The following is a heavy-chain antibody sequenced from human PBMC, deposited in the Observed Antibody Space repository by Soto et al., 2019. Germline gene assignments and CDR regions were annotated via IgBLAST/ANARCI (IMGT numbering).Heavy chain of an antibody. CDR1: GFTVSSNY. J-gene: IGHJ3*02. CDR2: IYSGGST. V-gene: IGHV3-53*01. CDR3: AKRGLERSLDAFDM. D-gene: IGHD3-3*01. Sequence: PGGSLRLSCAASGFTVSSNYMSWVRQAPGKGLEWVSVIYSGGSTYYADSVKGRFTISRDNSKNTLYLQMNSLRAEDTAVYYCAKRGLERSLDAFDMSGQGTMVTVSS.